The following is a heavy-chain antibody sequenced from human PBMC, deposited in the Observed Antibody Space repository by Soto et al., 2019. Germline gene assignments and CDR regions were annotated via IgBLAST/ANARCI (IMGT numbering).Heavy chain of an antibody. CDR3: ARGDHGGTSHWYLDL. V-gene: IGHV3-21*01. D-gene: IGHD4-17*01. Sequence: EVQLVESGGGLVKPGGSLRLSCAVSGFTFSNYNMNWVRQAPGKGLEWVSSIGRSGGYIYYADSVKGRFTISRDNGKNSLFLQMNSLRAEDTAVYYCARGDHGGTSHWYLDLWGRGTQVTVSS. CDR2: IGRSGGYI. CDR1: GFTFSNYN. J-gene: IGHJ2*01.